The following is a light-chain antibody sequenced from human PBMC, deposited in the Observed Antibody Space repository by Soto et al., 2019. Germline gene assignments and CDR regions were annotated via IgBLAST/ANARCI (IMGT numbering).Light chain of an antibody. CDR3: QHYTSYSET. J-gene: IGKJ1*01. V-gene: IGKV1-5*03. CDR1: QTISSW. Sequence: DIQMTQSPSTLYGSVGDRVTITCRAIQTISSWLAWYQQKPGKAPKLLIYKASTFKSGFPSRFSGSGSGTEFTLTISSLQPDDFATYYCQHYTSYSETFGQGTKVELK. CDR2: KAS.